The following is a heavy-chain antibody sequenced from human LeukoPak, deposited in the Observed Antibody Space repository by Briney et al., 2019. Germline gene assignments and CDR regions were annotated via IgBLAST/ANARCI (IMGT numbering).Heavy chain of an antibody. CDR2: IYYSGST. CDR1: GGSISSYY. J-gene: IGHJ4*02. CDR3: ARGSSIAARPKSRFDY. Sequence: SETLSLTCTVSGGSISSYYWSWIRQPPGKGLEWIGYIYYSGSTNYNPSLKSRVTISVDTSKNQFSLKLSSVTAADTAVYYCARGSSIAARPKSRFDYWGQGTLVTVSS. V-gene: IGHV4-59*01. D-gene: IGHD6-6*01.